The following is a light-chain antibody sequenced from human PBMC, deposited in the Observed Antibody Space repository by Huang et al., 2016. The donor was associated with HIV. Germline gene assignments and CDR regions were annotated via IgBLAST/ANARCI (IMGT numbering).Light chain of an antibody. V-gene: IGKV3-15*01. CDR3: QHYGNWPPWT. CDR1: QTIKTN. Sequence: IVITQSPATLSVSPGERATLSCRASQTIKTNLVWYQQKLGQPPRLLIYDSSARATGVPARFSGSGSGTNFTLTISSLQSEDFAVYNCQHYGNWPPWTFGPGTKVEMK. CDR2: DSS. J-gene: IGKJ1*01.